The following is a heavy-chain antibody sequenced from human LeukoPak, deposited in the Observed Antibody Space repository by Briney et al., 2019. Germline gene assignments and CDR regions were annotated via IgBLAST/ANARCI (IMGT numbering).Heavy chain of an antibody. CDR3: ARVDGDYVGYYYYYMDV. D-gene: IGHD4-17*01. CDR2: IYHSGST. CDR1: GYSISSGYY. V-gene: IGHV4-38-2*02. J-gene: IGHJ6*03. Sequence: PSETLSLTCPVSGYSISSGYYRGWIRQPPVKGLEWIGSIYHSGSTYYSPSLKSRVPISVDTSKNQFSLKLSSVTAADTAVYSCARVDGDYVGYYYYYMDVWGKGTTVTVS.